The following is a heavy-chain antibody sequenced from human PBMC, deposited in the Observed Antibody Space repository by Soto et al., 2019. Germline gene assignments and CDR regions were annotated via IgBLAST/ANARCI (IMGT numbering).Heavy chain of an antibody. V-gene: IGHV1-8*01. D-gene: IGHD2-2*01. J-gene: IGHJ6*03. CDR2: MNPNSGNT. Sequence: ASVKVSCKASGYTFTSYDINWVRQATGQGLEWMGWMNPNSGNTGYAQKFQGRVTMTRNTSISTAYMELSSLRSEDTAVYYCARGLSCSSTSCYAGDYYYYYMDVWGKGTTVTVSS. CDR1: GYTFTSYD. CDR3: ARGLSCSSTSCYAGDYYYYYMDV.